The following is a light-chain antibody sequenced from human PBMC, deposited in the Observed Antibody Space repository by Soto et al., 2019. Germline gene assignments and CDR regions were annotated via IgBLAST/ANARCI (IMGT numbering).Light chain of an antibody. CDR2: AAS. Sequence: DIQMTQSPSSLSASVGDRVTITCRASQSISTYLNWYQQKPGKAPKVLIYAASSLQSGVTSRFSGSGSGTDFTLTISSLQPEDFATYYCQQSYSIPLTFGGGTKVEIK. V-gene: IGKV1-39*01. CDR3: QQSYSIPLT. CDR1: QSISTY. J-gene: IGKJ4*01.